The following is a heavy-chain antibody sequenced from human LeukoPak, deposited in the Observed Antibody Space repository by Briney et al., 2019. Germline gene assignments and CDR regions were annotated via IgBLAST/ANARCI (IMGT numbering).Heavy chain of an antibody. D-gene: IGHD6-13*01. CDR2: IRYDGSNK. J-gene: IGHJ3*02. Sequence: PGGSLRLSCAASGFTFSSYGMHWVRQAPGKGLEWVAFIRYDGSNKYYADSVKGRFTISRDNSKNTLYLQMNSLRAEDTAVYYCAKDATSYSSSWYEAFDIWGQGTMVTVSS. CDR1: GFTFSSYG. CDR3: AKDATSYSSSWYEAFDI. V-gene: IGHV3-30*02.